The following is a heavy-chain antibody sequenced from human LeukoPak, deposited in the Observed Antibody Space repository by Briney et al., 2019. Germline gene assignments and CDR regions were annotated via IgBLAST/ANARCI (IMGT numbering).Heavy chain of an antibody. J-gene: IGHJ5*01. CDR3: AKGGHAAVVTTRFDS. Sequence: GGSLRLSCAASGFTFDTYGLSWVRQAPGKGLEWVLSISGSGNYMYYKDSVKGRFTISRDNSKNTLLLQVNSLRDEDSAVYSRAKGGHAAVVTTRFDSWGQGTLVTVSS. CDR2: ISGSGNYM. V-gene: IGHV3-23*01. CDR1: GFTFDTYG. D-gene: IGHD2-21*02.